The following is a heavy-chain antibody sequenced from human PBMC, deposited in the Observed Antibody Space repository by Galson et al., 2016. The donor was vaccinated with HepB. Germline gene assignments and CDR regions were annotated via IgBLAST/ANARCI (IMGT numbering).Heavy chain of an antibody. V-gene: IGHV3-11*06. D-gene: IGHD6-19*01. J-gene: IGHJ4*02. CDR1: GFTFSDYY. CDR2: ISSSSSYT. Sequence: SLRLSCAASGFTFSDYYMNWIRQAPGKGLEWVSYISSSSSYTNYADSVKGRFTISRDNAKNSLYLQMNSLRAEDTAVYYCARGGGEWLDDRGIFDYWGQGTLVTVSS. CDR3: ARGGGEWLDDRGIFDY.